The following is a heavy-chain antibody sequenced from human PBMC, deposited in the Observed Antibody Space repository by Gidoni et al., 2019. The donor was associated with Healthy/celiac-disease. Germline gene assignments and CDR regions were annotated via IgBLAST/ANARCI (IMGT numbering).Heavy chain of an antibody. D-gene: IGHD3-3*01. V-gene: IGHV3-7*01. Sequence: EVQLVESVGGLVQPGGSLTLSCAASGFTCSTYWMSWVRQAPGKGLEWVANIKQDGSEKYYVDSVKGKFTISRDNAKNSLYLQMNSLRAEDTAVYYCARNYDFWSGYYDYYYYYMDVWGKGTTVTVSS. CDR1: GFTCSTYW. CDR2: IKQDGSEK. J-gene: IGHJ6*03. CDR3: ARNYDFWSGYYDYYYYYMDV.